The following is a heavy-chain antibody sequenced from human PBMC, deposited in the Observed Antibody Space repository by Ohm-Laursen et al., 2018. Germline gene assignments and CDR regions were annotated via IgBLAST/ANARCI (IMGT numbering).Heavy chain of an antibody. Sequence: TLSLTCTVTDKSINKYYWSWLRQPAGKGLEYIGRILFSGDTNPDYNPSLKSRVTMSVDTSKNQFSLRLSSVTAADTAVYYCARGSGSVNDWYFDLWGRGTLVSVSS. V-gene: IGHV4-4*07. D-gene: IGHD3-10*01. J-gene: IGHJ2*01. CDR1: DKSINKYY. CDR2: ILFSGDT. CDR3: ARGSGSVNDWYFDL.